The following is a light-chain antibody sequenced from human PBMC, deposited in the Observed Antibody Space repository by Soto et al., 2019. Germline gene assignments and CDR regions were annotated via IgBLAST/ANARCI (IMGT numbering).Light chain of an antibody. CDR3: LQALQTPRT. CDR1: QSLLHSNGYNY. CDR2: LGS. Sequence: DIVMTQSPLSLPVTPGEPASISCRSSQSLLHSNGYNYLDWYLQKPGQSPQLLIYLGSNRASGVPDRFSGSGSGKDFTLKISRVEAEDVGVYYCLQALQTPRTFGQGPKLAIK. J-gene: IGKJ2*01. V-gene: IGKV2-28*01.